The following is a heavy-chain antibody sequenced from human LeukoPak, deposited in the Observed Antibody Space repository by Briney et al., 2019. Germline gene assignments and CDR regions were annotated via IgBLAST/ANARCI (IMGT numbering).Heavy chain of an antibody. CDR2: ISYDGSSK. V-gene: IGHV3-30*04. J-gene: IGHJ4*02. CDR3: ASSGWELDHFDY. CDR1: GFTFSSYA. D-gene: IGHD1-26*01. Sequence: PGGSLRLSCAASGFTFSSYAMHWVRQAPGKGLGWVAVISYDGSSKYYADSVKGRFTISRDNSKNTLYLQMNSLRAEDTAVYYCASSGWELDHFDYWGQGTLVTVSP.